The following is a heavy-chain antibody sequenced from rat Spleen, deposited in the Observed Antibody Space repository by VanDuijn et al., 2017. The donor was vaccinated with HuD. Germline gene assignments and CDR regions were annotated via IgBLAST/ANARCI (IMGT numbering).Heavy chain of an antibody. Sequence: EVQLVESGGGLVQPGRSLKLSCAASGFTFSAYWMFWVRQAPGKGLEWVASINTVGGSTYYPDSVKGRFTVSRDNAKSTLNLQMDSLRSEDTATYYCSTAGSGLDYYYAGGFDYWGQGVMVTVSS. D-gene: IGHD1-6*01. CDR3: STAGSGLDYYYAGGFDY. CDR1: GFTFSAYW. J-gene: IGHJ2*01. CDR2: INTVGGST. V-gene: IGHV5-27*01.